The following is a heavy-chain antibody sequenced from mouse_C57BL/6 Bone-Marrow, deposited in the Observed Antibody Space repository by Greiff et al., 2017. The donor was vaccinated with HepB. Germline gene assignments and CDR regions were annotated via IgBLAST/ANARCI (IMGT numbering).Heavy chain of an antibody. Sequence: VQLQESGTELVKPGASVKLSCKASGYTFTSYWMHWVKQRPGQGLEWIGNINPSNGGTNYNEKFKSKATLTVDKSSSTAYMQLSSLTSEDSAVYYCARPAYYSNYGFAYWGQGTLVTVSA. CDR2: INPSNGGT. D-gene: IGHD2-5*01. V-gene: IGHV1-53*01. CDR1: GYTFTSYW. CDR3: ARPAYYSNYGFAY. J-gene: IGHJ3*01.